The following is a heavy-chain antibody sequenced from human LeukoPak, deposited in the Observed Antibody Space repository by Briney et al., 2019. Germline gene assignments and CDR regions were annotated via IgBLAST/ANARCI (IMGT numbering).Heavy chain of an antibody. CDR2: ISSNGGST. J-gene: IGHJ6*04. V-gene: IGHV3-64D*06. CDR3: VKEDSGYGYYYYGMDV. D-gene: IGHD5-12*01. Sequence: GGSLRLSCAASGFTFSNYAMNWVRQAPGKGLEYVSAISSNGGSTYYADSVKGRFTISRDNSKNTLYLQMSSLRAEDTAVYYCVKEDSGYGYYYYGMDVWGKGTTVTVSS. CDR1: GFTFSNYA.